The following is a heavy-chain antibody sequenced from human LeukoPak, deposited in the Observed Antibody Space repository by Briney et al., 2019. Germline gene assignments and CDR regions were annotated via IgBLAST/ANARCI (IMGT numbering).Heavy chain of an antibody. CDR1: GYTLTELS. J-gene: IGHJ4*02. D-gene: IGHD6-13*01. Sequence: ASVKVSCKVSGYTLTELSMHWVRQASGKGLEWMGGFDLEDGHTIYAQKFQGRVTMTEDTSTDTAYMELSSLTSEDTAVYYCARGGYAAAGSDYWGQGTLDTVSS. CDR2: FDLEDGHT. CDR3: ARGGYAAAGSDY. V-gene: IGHV1-24*01.